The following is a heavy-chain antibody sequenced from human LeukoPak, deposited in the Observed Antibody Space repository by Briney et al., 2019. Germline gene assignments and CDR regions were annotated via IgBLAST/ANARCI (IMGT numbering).Heavy chain of an antibody. CDR1: GGSISSYY. V-gene: IGHV4-59*01. CDR3: ARDLPVGRYSSSWYGMDV. J-gene: IGHJ6*02. CDR2: IYYSGST. D-gene: IGHD6-13*01. Sequence: PSEPLSLTCPVAGGSISSYYWSWIRPPPGKGLEWIGYIYYSGSTNYNPSLKSRVTISVDTSKNQFSLKLSSVTAADTAVYYCARDLPVGRYSSSWYGMDVWGQGTTVTVSS.